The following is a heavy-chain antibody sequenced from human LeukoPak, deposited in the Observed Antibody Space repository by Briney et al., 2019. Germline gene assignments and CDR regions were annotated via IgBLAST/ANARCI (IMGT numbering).Heavy chain of an antibody. Sequence: SGGSLRLSCAASGFTFSSYAMSWVRQAPRKGLEWVSAISGSGGSTYYADSVKGRFTISRDNSKNTLYLQMNGLRAEDTAVYYCAKLGRYYDSSGYLPLDYWGQGTLVTVSS. CDR1: GFTFSSYA. V-gene: IGHV3-23*01. CDR2: ISGSGGST. D-gene: IGHD3-22*01. CDR3: AKLGRYYDSSGYLPLDY. J-gene: IGHJ4*02.